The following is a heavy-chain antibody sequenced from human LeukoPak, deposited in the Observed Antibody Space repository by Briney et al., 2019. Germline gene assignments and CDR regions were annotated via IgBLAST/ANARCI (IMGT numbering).Heavy chain of an antibody. V-gene: IGHV4-34*01. CDR3: ARGLYGDYEDY. J-gene: IGHJ4*02. Sequence: SGTLSLTCAVYGGSFSGYYWSWIRQPPGKGLEWIGEINHSGSTNYNPSLKSRVTISVDTSKNQFSLKLSSVTAADTAVYYCARGLYGDYEDYWGQGTLVTVSS. CDR2: INHSGST. D-gene: IGHD4-17*01. CDR1: GGSFSGYY.